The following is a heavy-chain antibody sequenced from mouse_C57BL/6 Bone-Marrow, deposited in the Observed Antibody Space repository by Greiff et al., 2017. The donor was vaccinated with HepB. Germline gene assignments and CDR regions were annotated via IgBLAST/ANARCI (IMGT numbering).Heavy chain of an antibody. J-gene: IGHJ3*01. V-gene: IGHV1-64*01. CDR3: ARRDGSKFAY. D-gene: IGHD1-1*01. CDR2: IHPNSGST. CDR1: GYTFTSYW. Sequence: QVQLQQPGAELVKPGASVKLSCKASGYTFTSYWMHWVKQRPGQGLEWIGMIHPNSGSTNYNEKFKSKATLTVDKSSSTAYMQLSSLTSEDSAVYYCARRDGSKFAYWGQGTLVTVSA.